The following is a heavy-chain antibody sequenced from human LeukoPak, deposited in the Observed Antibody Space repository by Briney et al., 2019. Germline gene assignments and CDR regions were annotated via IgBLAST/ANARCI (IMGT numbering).Heavy chain of an antibody. CDR1: GYTFTSYA. V-gene: IGHV1-3*03. CDR2: INAGNGNT. D-gene: IGHD3-10*01. J-gene: IGHJ4*02. CDR3: ARGAIYGSGSYYNGPLIDY. Sequence: ASVKVSCKASGYTFTSYAMHWVRQAPGQRLGWMGWINAGNGNTKYSQEFQGRVTITRDTSASTAYMELSSLRSEDMAVYYCARGAIYGSGSYYNGPLIDYWGQGTLVTVSS.